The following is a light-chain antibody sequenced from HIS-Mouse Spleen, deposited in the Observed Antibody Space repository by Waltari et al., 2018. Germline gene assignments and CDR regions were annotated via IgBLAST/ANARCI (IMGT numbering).Light chain of an antibody. CDR2: EVS. J-gene: IGLJ1*01. V-gene: IGLV2-8*01. Sequence: QSALTQPPSASGSPGQSVTISCTGTSSDVGGYNYGSLYQQHPGKAPKLMIYEVSKRPSGVPDRFSGSKSGNTASLTVSGLQAEDEADYYCSSYAGSNNSLYVFGTGTKVTVL. CDR1: SSDVGGYNY. CDR3: SSYAGSNNSLYV.